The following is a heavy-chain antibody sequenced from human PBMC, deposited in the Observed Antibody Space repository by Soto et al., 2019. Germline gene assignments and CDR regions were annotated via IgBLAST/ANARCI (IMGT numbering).Heavy chain of an antibody. CDR2: MNPNSGNT. V-gene: IGHV1-8*01. J-gene: IGHJ6*02. CDR3: ARGKQQLALTRYYYGMDV. CDR1: GYTFTSYD. D-gene: IGHD6-13*01. Sequence: QVQLVQSGAEVKKPGASVKVSCKASGYTFTSYDINWVRQATGQGLEWMGWMNPNSGNTGYAQKFQGRVTMTRNTSISTAYMELGSLRSEDTAVYYCARGKQQLALTRYYYGMDVWGQGTTVTVSS.